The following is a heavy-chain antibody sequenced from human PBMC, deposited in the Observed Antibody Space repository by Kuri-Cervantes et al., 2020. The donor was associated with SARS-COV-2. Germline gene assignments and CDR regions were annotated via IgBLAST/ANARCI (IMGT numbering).Heavy chain of an antibody. Sequence: SVKVSCKASGGTFSSSAISWVRQAPGQGLEWMGGIIPLFGTPDYAQKFEGRVTITADESSNTAYMELSSLTSEDTAVYYCAREVEGPVVCWFDPWGQGTLVTVSS. CDR3: AREVEGPVVCWFDP. D-gene: IGHD4-23*01. CDR1: GGTFSSSA. J-gene: IGHJ5*02. V-gene: IGHV1-69*13. CDR2: IIPLFGTP.